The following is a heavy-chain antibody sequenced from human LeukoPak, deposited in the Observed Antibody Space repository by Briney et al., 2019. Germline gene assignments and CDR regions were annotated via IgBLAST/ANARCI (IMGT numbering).Heavy chain of an antibody. V-gene: IGHV1-2*06. CDR2: ITPNSGDT. CDR1: GYTFTGYY. CDR3: ARDLVGGIWSAGF. J-gene: IGHJ4*02. D-gene: IGHD3-3*01. Sequence: GASVKVSCKTSGYTFTGYYVHWVRQAPGQGLEWTGRITPNSGDTIYAQKFQGRATMTRDTSISAAYMELSSLTSDDTAIYYCARDLVGGIWSAGFWGQGTLVTVSS.